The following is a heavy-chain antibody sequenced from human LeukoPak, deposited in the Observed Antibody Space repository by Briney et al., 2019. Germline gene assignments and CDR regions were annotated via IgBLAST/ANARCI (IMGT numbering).Heavy chain of an antibody. D-gene: IGHD4-17*01. V-gene: IGHV3-7*01. CDR2: IKEDGSDV. J-gene: IGHJ4*02. CDR1: GFTFSSYW. Sequence: GGSLRLSCVDSGFTFSSYWMNWVRQAPGKGLEWVASIKEDGSDVYYVDSVKGRFTISRDNSKNTLYLQMNSLRAEDTAVYYCAKEFGSYGDYGLRYFDYWGQGTLVTVSS. CDR3: AKEFGSYGDYGLRYFDY.